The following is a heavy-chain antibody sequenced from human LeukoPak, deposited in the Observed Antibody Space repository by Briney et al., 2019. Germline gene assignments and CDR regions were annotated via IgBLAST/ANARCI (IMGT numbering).Heavy chain of an antibody. D-gene: IGHD7-27*01. CDR3: ARAETGDYYFDY. Sequence: SETLSLTCAVYGGSFSGYYWSWIRQPPGKGLEWIGEINHSGSTNYNPSLKSRVTISVDTSKNQFSLKLSSVTAADTAVYYCARAETGDYYFDYWGQGTLVTVSS. CDR1: GGSFSGYY. J-gene: IGHJ4*02. V-gene: IGHV4-34*01. CDR2: INHSGST.